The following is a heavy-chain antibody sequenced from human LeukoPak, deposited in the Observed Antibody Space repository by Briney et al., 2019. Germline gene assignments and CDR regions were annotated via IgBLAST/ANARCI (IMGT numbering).Heavy chain of an antibody. Sequence: GASVKVSCKASGYSFTSYWIGWVRQMPGKGLEWMGIIYPGDSDTRYSPSFQGQVTISADKSISTAYLQWSSLKASDTAMYYCASYSSGWDDAFDIWGQGTMVTVSS. CDR2: IYPGDSDT. CDR3: ASYSSGWDDAFDI. J-gene: IGHJ3*02. CDR1: GYSFTSYW. D-gene: IGHD6-19*01. V-gene: IGHV5-51*01.